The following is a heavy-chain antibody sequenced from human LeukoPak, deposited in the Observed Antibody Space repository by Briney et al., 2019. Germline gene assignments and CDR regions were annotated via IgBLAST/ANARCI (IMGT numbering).Heavy chain of an antibody. CDR2: IYVGDSDT. D-gene: IGHD3-10*01. V-gene: IGHV5-51*01. Sequence: GESPQISCKGSGYSFSSYWIGWVRQMPGKGLEWMGIIYVGDSDTRYSPSFQGQVTISAEKSITTAYLQWSSLKASDTAMYYCARADYYGSGSYSYWGQGSQV. CDR3: ARADYYGSGSYSY. CDR1: GYSFSSYW. J-gene: IGHJ4*02.